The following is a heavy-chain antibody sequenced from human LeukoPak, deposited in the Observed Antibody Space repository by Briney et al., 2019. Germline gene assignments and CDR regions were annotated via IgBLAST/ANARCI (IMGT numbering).Heavy chain of an antibody. CDR1: GYSISSGYY. J-gene: IGHJ3*02. D-gene: IGHD6-19*01. V-gene: IGHV4-38-2*02. CDR2: IYHSGST. CDR3: ARDERVAVAGAFDI. Sequence: SETLSLTCTVSGYSISSGYYWGWIRQPPGKGLEWIGSIYHSGSTYYNPSLKSRVTISVDRSKNQFSLKLSSVTAADTAVYYCARDERVAVAGAFDIWGQGTMVTVSS.